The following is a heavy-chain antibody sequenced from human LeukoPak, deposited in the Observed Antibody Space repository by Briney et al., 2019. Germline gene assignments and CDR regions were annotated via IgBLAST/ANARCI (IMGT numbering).Heavy chain of an antibody. CDR1: GGSISSHY. Sequence: PSETLSLTCTVSGGSISSHYWSWIRQPPGKRLEWIGYSYYSGSTNYNPSLKSRVTISVDTSKSQLSLNLSSVSATDTAVYYCARHTLVGARNAFDIWGQGTMVTISS. D-gene: IGHD1-26*01. J-gene: IGHJ3*02. CDR3: ARHTLVGARNAFDI. CDR2: SYYSGST. V-gene: IGHV4-59*08.